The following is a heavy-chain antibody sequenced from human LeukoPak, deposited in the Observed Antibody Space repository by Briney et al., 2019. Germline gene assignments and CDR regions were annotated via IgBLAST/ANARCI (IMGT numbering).Heavy chain of an antibody. D-gene: IGHD3-22*01. Sequence: QPGGSLRLSCAASGFIVSSNYMSWVRQAPGKGLEWVSAIYSGGSTYYADSVKGRFTISRDNSKNTLYPQMNSLRAEDTAVYYCARSPWGITMIAEAWGQGTLVTVSS. CDR3: ARSPWGITMIAEA. CDR1: GFIVSSNY. J-gene: IGHJ5*02. V-gene: IGHV3-53*01. CDR2: IYSGGST.